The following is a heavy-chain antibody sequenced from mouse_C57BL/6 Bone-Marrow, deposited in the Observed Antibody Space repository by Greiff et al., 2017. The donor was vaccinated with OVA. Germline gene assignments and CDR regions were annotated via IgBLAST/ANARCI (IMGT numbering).Heavy chain of an antibody. Sequence: QVQLQQSDAELVKPGASVKISCKVSGYTFTDHTIHWMKQRPEQGLEWIGYIYPRDGSTKYNEKFKGKATLTADKSSSTTYMQLNSLTSEDSAVYFCARWPKGYDGYFWFAYWGQGTLVTVSA. V-gene: IGHV1-78*01. CDR2: IYPRDGST. D-gene: IGHD2-3*01. CDR3: ARWPKGYDGYFWFAY. CDR1: GYTFTDHT. J-gene: IGHJ3*01.